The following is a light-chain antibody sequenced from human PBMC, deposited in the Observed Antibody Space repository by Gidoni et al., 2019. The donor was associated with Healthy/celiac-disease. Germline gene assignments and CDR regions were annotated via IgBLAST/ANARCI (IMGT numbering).Light chain of an antibody. CDR3: QQSYGTPWT. V-gene: IGKV1-39*01. CDR1: QSISSY. CDR2: GAS. J-gene: IGKJ1*01. Sequence: DIQMTQSPSSLSASVGDRVTITCRASQSISSYLDWYQQKPGKAPKLLIYGASSLQSGVPSRFSGSGSGTDFTLTISSLQPEDFETYYCQQSYGTPWTFXXXTKVEIK.